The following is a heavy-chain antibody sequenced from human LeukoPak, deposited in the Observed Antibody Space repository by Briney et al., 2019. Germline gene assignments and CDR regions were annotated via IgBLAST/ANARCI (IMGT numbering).Heavy chain of an antibody. CDR3: ARDNFGDAFDI. J-gene: IGHJ3*02. V-gene: IGHV3-21*01. CDR1: GFTFSSYS. Sequence: GGSLRLSCAASGFTFSSYSMNWVRQAPGKGLEWVSSISSSSSYIYYADSVKGRFTISRDNAKNSLYLQMNSLRAEDTAVYYCARDNFGDAFDIWGQGTMVTVSS. D-gene: IGHD3-10*01. CDR2: ISSSSSYI.